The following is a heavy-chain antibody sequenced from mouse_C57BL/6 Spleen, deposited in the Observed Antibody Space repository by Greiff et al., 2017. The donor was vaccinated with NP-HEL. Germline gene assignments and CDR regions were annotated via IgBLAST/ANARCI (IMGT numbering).Heavy chain of an antibody. D-gene: IGHD2-3*01. J-gene: IGHJ3*01. CDR3: ARSISQAWFAY. CDR1: GYTFTSYW. V-gene: IGHV1-69*01. CDR2: IDPSDSYT. Sequence: QVQLQQPGAELVMPGASVKLSCKASGYTFTSYWMHWVKQRPGQGLEWIGEIDPSDSYTNYNQKFKGKSTLTVDKSSSTAYMQLSSLTSEDSAVYYCARSISQAWFAYWGKGTLVTVAA.